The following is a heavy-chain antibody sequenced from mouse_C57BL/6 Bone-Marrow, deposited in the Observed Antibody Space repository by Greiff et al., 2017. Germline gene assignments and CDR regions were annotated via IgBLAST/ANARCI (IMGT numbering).Heavy chain of an antibody. Sequence: QVQLQEPGADLVKPGASVKLSCTASGFTFTSYWMPWVNQSPGQGLEWIGMIHPNSGSTNYNEKFKSLATLTEDNTSSTAYMQLSRLTSEDSAVYYFARAETNYAMDYWGQGTSVTVSS. J-gene: IGHJ4*01. CDR2: IHPNSGST. CDR3: ARAETNYAMDY. V-gene: IGHV1-64*01. CDR1: GFTFTSYW.